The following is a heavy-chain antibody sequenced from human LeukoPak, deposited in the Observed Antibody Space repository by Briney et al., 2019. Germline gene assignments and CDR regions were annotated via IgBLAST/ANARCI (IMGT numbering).Heavy chain of an antibody. CDR1: GYSISSGYY. CDR2: IYHSGST. J-gene: IGHJ4*02. Sequence: SETLSLTCTVSGYSISSGYYWGWIRQPPGKGLEWIGSIYHSGSTNYNPSLKSRVTISVDTSKNQFSLKLSSVTAADTAVYYCARGPPPDFDCWGQGTLVTVSS. CDR3: ARGPPPDFDC. V-gene: IGHV4-38-2*02.